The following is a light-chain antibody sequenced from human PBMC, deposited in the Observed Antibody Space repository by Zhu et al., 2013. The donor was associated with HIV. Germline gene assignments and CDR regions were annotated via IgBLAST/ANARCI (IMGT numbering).Light chain of an antibody. Sequence: QSALTQPPSASGSPGQSVIISCTGTSSDVGGYDYVSWYQQHPDKAPKLIIYEVNKRPSGVPERFSGSKFGNTASLTVSGLQAEDEGDYYCSSYTSSSSYVFGTGTKVTVL. J-gene: IGLJ1*01. CDR3: SSYTSSSSYV. CDR2: EVN. V-gene: IGLV2-8*01. CDR1: SSDVGGYDY.